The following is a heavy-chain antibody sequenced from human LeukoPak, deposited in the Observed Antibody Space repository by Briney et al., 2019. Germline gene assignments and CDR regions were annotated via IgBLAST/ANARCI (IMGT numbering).Heavy chain of an antibody. CDR3: AMFSRDGYNPFDY. J-gene: IGHJ4*02. CDR1: GFTVSSNY. Sequence: GGSLRLSCAASGFTVSSNYMSWVRQAPGKGLEWGSVIYSGGSTYYADSVKGRFTISRDNSKNTLYLQMNSLRAEDTAVYYCAMFSRDGYNPFDYWGQGTLVTVSS. D-gene: IGHD5-24*01. V-gene: IGHV3-53*01. CDR2: IYSGGST.